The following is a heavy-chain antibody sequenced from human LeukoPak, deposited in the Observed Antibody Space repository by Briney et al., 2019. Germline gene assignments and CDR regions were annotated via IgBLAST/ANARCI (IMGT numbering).Heavy chain of an antibody. Sequence: SETLSLTCTVSGGSISSGGYYWSWIRQPPGKGLEWIGYIYHSGSTYYNPSLKSRVTISVDRSKNQFSLKLSSVTAADTAVYYCARDRVSNDGNSDAPRGAAFDYWGQGTLVTVSS. D-gene: IGHD4-23*01. V-gene: IGHV4-30-2*01. CDR1: GGSISSGGYY. J-gene: IGHJ4*02. CDR2: IYHSGST. CDR3: ARDRVSNDGNSDAPRGAAFDY.